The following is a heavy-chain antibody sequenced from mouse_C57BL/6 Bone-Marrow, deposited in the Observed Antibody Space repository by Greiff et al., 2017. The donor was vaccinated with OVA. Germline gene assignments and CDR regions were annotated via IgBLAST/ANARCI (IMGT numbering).Heavy chain of an antibody. CDR3: ATVRSPLNY. CDR2: IYPSDSET. V-gene: IGHV1-61*01. CDR1: GYTFTSYW. J-gene: IGHJ2*01. Sequence: QVQLKQPGAELVRPGSSVKLSCKASGYTFTSYWMDWVKQRPGQGLEWIGNIYPSDSETHYNQKFKDKATLTVDKSSSTAYMQLSSLTAEDSAVYYCATVRSPLNYWGQGTTLTVSA. D-gene: IGHD2-12*01.